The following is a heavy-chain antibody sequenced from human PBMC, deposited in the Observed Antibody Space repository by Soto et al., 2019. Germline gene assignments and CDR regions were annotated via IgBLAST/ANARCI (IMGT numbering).Heavy chain of an antibody. V-gene: IGHV4-34*01. CDR1: GGSFSGYY. CDR3: ARLRGYYGSGSYYIPYYYYGMDV. J-gene: IGHJ6*02. Sequence: LSLTCAVYGGSFSGYYWSWIRQPPGKGLEWIGEINHSGSTNYNPSLKSRVTISVDTSKNQFSLKLSSVTAADTAVHYCARLRGYYGSGSYYIPYYYYGMDVWGQGTTVTVSS. CDR2: INHSGST. D-gene: IGHD3-10*01.